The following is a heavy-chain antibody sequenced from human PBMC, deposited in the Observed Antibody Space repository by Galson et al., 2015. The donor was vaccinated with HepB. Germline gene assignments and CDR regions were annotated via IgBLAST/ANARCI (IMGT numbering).Heavy chain of an antibody. V-gene: IGHV6-1*01. CDR2: TYFRSRWRN. CDR3: TNERNYYASFDI. Sequence: CAISGDSVSTTGGAWNWIRRSPSRGLEWLGRTYFRSRWRNDYAPSMKSRVTIDPDTAKNQFSLQLNSVTPEDTAVYYCTNERNYYASFDIWGLGTMVTVSS. CDR1: GDSVSTTGGA. D-gene: IGHD3-10*01. J-gene: IGHJ3*02.